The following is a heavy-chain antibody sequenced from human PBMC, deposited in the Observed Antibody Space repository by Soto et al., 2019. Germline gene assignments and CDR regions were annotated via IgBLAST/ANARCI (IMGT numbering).Heavy chain of an antibody. Sequence: SETLSLTCTVSGGSISSYYWSWIRQPPGKGLEWIGYIYYSGSTNYNPSPKSRVTISVDTSKNQFSLKLSSVTAADTAVYYCARVVPPNYDFWSGYYTEDYYYYYGMDVWGQGTTVTVSS. D-gene: IGHD3-3*01. CDR3: ARVVPPNYDFWSGYYTEDYYYYYGMDV. CDR2: IYYSGST. V-gene: IGHV4-59*01. CDR1: GGSISSYY. J-gene: IGHJ6*02.